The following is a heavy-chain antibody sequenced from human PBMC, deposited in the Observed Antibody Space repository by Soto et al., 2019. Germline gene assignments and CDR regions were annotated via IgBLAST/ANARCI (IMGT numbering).Heavy chain of an antibody. CDR2: IDYSGST. Sequence: SETLSLPCAVYGGSFSGYYWFWIRQPPGKGLQWIGYIDYSGSTTYSPSLKSRVTISVDRSKNQFSLKLTSMTAADAAVYYCARLGGYYQSLDTWGQGTLVTVSS. V-gene: IGHV4-59*08. CDR3: ARLGGYYQSLDT. CDR1: GGSFSGYY. D-gene: IGHD3-22*01. J-gene: IGHJ5*02.